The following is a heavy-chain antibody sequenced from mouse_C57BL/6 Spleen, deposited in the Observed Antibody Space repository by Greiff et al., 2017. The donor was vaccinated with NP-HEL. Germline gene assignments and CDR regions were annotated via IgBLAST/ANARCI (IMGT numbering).Heavy chain of an antibody. Sequence: EVKLMESGPGLVKPSQSLSLTCSVTGYSITSGYYWNWIRQFPGNKLEWMGYISYDGSNNYNPPLKNRISITRDTSKNQFFLKLNSVTTEDTATYYCARGGSNYVRIFAYWGQGTLVTVSA. V-gene: IGHV3-6*01. J-gene: IGHJ3*01. CDR1: GYSITSGYY. CDR3: ARGGSNYVRIFAY. D-gene: IGHD2-5*01. CDR2: ISYDGSN.